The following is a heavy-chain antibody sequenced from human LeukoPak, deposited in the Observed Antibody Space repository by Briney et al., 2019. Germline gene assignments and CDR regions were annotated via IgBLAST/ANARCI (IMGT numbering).Heavy chain of an antibody. CDR1: GFTLSTYA. V-gene: IGHV3-23*01. Sequence: GGSLILSCAASGFTLSTYAMNWVRQAPGKGLEWVSGISGRSDNTYYADSVKGRFTISRDKSRTTLFLQMNSLTAEDTAIYYCARAVTGYWYFDLWGRGTLVTVSS. D-gene: IGHD1-20*01. J-gene: IGHJ2*01. CDR3: ARAVTGYWYFDL. CDR2: ISGRSDNT.